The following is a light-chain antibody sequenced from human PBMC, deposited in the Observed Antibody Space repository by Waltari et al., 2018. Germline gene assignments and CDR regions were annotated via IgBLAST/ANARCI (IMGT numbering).Light chain of an antibody. J-gene: IGKJ1*01. CDR2: KAS. Sequence: DIQMTQSPSALSASVGDRVTITCRASQSINPWLAWYQQKPGKVPQLLIYKASTLESGVPSRFSGSGSGTEFTLTISSLQPDDFATYYCQQYNSYSRTFGQGTKVEIK. CDR3: QQYNSYSRT. CDR1: QSINPW. V-gene: IGKV1-5*03.